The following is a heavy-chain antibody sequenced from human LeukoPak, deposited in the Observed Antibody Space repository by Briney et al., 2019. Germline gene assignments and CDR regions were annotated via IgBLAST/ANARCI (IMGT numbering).Heavy chain of an antibody. CDR3: AGGPIVGAPHFDY. D-gene: IGHD1-26*01. CDR2: IYTSGST. J-gene: IGHJ4*02. Sequence: SETLSLTCTVSGGSISSHYWSWIRQPAGKGLEWIGRIYTSGSTNYNPSLKSRVTMSIDTSKNQFSLKLSSETAADTAVYYCAGGPIVGAPHFDYWGQGILVTVSS. CDR1: GGSISSHY. V-gene: IGHV4-4*07.